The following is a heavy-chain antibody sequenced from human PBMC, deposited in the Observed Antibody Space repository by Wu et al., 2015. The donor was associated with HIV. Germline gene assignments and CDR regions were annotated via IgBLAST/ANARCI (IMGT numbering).Heavy chain of an antibody. CDR3: GRDLRQQEVWVDP. CDR1: GGTFNNYG. J-gene: IGHJ5*02. V-gene: IGHV1-69*12. CDR2: IIPMFGTA. Sequence: QVHLVQSGAEVKKPGSSVKVSCKASGGTFNNYGISWVRQAPGQGLEWMGGIIPMFGTANYAQKFQGRVTITADESTSTAYMELSSLRSEDTAVYYCGRDLRQQEVWVDPWGQGTLVTVSS. D-gene: IGHD3-16*01.